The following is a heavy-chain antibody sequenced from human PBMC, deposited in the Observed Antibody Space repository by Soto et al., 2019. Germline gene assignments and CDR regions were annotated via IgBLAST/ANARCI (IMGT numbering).Heavy chain of an antibody. D-gene: IGHD3-3*01. CDR3: AKERNFWSGTAGFDS. V-gene: IGHV3-23*01. Sequence: LRLSCVGSGFTFSMFAMSWVRQAPGKGLEWISSISGSGGSTYYADSVKGRFTVSRDNSKTTVFLQMNSLRTEDTAVYFCAKERNFWSGTAGFDSWGQGSPVTVSS. CDR1: GFTFSMFA. J-gene: IGHJ5*01. CDR2: ISGSGGST.